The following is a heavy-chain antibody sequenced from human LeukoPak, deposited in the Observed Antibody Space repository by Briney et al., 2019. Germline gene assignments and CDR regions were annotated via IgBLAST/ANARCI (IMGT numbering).Heavy chain of an antibody. CDR3: ARGPRYSSGQNWFDP. CDR1: GYSFTSYW. Sequence: GESLKISCKGSGYSFTSYWIGWVRQMPGKGLEWMGIIYPGDSDTRYCPSFQGQVTISADKSISTAYLQWSSLKASDTAMYYCARGPRYSSGQNWFDPWGQGTLVTVSS. D-gene: IGHD6-19*01. V-gene: IGHV5-51*01. J-gene: IGHJ5*02. CDR2: IYPGDSDT.